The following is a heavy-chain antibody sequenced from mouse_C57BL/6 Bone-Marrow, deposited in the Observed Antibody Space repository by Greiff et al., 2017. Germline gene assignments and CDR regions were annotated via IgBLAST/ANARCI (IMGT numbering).Heavy chain of an antibody. V-gene: IGHV1-26*01. CDR2: INPNNGGT. J-gene: IGHJ3*01. CDR3: ARGGYYYGSKLAY. D-gene: IGHD1-1*01. Sequence: VQLQQSGPELVKPGASVKISCKASGYTFTDYYMNWVKQSHGKSLEWIGDINPNNGGTSYNQKFKGKATLTVDKSSSTAYMELRSLTSEDSAVYYCARGGYYYGSKLAYWGQGTLVTVSA. CDR1: GYTFTDYY.